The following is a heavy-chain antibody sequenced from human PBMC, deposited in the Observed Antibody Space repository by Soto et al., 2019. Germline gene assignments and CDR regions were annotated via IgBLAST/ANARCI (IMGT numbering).Heavy chain of an antibody. D-gene: IGHD2-8*01. CDR1: GFTFGDYA. CDR3: TREVVLMVYASNYDGMDV. J-gene: IGHJ6*02. V-gene: IGHV3-49*04. Sequence: GGSLRLSCTASGFTFGDYAMSWVRQAPGKGLEWVGFNRSKAYGGTTEYAASVKGRFTISRDDSKSVAYLQMNSLKTEDTAVYYCTREVVLMVYASNYDGMDVWGQGTTVTVSS. CDR2: NRSKAYGGTT.